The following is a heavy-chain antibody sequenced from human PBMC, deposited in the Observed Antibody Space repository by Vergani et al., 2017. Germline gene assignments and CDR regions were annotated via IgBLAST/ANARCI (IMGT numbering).Heavy chain of an antibody. V-gene: IGHV4-34*01. Sequence: QVQLQQWGAGLLKPSETLSLTCAVYGGSFSGYYWSWIRQPPGKGLEWIGEINHSGSTNYNPSLKSRVTISVDTSKNQFSLKLSSVTAADTAVYYWARGLSDFPVKAEEMATPRDNWFDPWGQGTLVTVSS. CDR2: INHSGST. J-gene: IGHJ5*02. CDR3: ARGLSDFPVKAEEMATPRDNWFDP. CDR1: GGSFSGYY. D-gene: IGHD5-24*01.